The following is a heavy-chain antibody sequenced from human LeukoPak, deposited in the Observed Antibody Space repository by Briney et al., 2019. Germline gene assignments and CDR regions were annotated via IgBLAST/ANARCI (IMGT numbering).Heavy chain of an antibody. J-gene: IGHJ1*01. CDR3: ARAYYDILTGYYIPAEYFQH. Sequence: ASVKVSCKASGYTFSDNYMHWVRQAPGQGLEWMGWINPNSGGTNYAQNFQGRVTMTRDTSISTAYMELSRLRSDDTAVYYCARAYYDILTGYYIPAEYFQHWGQGTLVTVSS. V-gene: IGHV1-2*02. D-gene: IGHD3-9*01. CDR1: GYTFSDNY. CDR2: INPNSGGT.